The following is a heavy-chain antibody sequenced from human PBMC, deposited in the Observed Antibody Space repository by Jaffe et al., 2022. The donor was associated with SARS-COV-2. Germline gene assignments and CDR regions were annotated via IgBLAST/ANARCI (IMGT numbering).Heavy chain of an antibody. J-gene: IGHJ6*03. CDR3: ARETYYYDSSGYYARGYYYMDV. D-gene: IGHD3-22*01. CDR2: IYHSGST. Sequence: QVQLQESGPGLVKPSETLSLTCTVSGYSISSGYYWGWIRQPPGKGLEWIGSIYHSGSTYYNPSLKSRVTISVDTSKNQFSLKLSSVTAADTAVYYCARETYYYDSSGYYARGYYYMDVWGKGTTVTVSS. CDR1: GYSISSGYY. V-gene: IGHV4-38-2*02.